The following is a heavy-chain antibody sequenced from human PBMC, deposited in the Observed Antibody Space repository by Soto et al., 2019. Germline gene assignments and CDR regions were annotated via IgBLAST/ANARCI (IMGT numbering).Heavy chain of an antibody. D-gene: IGHD3-10*01. CDR2: FDPEDGET. J-gene: IGHJ6*02. CDR1: GYTLTELS. CDR3: ATPPSGDPGYYYYYGMDV. Sequence: ASVKVSCKVSGYTLTELSMHCVRQAPGKGLEWMGGFDPEDGETIYAQKFQGRVTMTEDTSTDTAYMELSSLRSEDTAVYYCATPPSGDPGYYYYYGMDVWGQGTTVTVSS. V-gene: IGHV1-24*01.